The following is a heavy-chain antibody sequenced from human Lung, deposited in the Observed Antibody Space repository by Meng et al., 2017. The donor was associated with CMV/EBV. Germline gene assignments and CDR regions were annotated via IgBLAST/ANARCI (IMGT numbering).Heavy chain of an antibody. CDR3: ARDNSYGDEYYFDY. J-gene: IGHJ4*02. CDR1: GFTFSSYS. D-gene: IGHD5-18*01. Sequence: GESLKISCAASGFTFSSYSMNWVRQAPGKGLEWVSSISSSSSYIYYADSVKGRFTVSRDNAKNSLYLQMNSLRAEDTAVYYCARDNSYGDEYYFDYWGQGXLVTVSS. V-gene: IGHV3-21*01. CDR2: ISSSSSYI.